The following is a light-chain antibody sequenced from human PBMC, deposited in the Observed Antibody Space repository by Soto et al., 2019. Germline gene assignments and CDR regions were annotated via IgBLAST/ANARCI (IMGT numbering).Light chain of an antibody. V-gene: IGKV3-11*01. CDR3: QQRSNWPPWT. Sequence: EIVLTQSPATLSLSPGERATLSCRASQSVSRYLAWYQQKPGQAPRLLIYDASNRATGIPARFSGSGSGTDFTLTISRLEAEDYAVYFCQQRSNWPPWTFGQGTKVEIK. CDR1: QSVSRY. CDR2: DAS. J-gene: IGKJ1*01.